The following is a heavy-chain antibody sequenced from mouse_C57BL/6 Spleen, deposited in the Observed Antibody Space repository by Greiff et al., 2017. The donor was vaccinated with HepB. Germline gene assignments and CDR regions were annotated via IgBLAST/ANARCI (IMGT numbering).Heavy chain of an antibody. J-gene: IGHJ3*01. CDR2: IDPSDSYT. V-gene: IGHV1-69*01. D-gene: IGHD2-1*01. CDR1: GYTFTSYW. CDR3: ARTNYYGNYVPFAY. Sequence: QVQLQQPGAELVMPGASVKLSCKASGYTFTSYWMHWVKQRPGQGLEWIGEIDPSDSYTNYNQKFKGKSTLTVDKSSSTAYMQLSSLTSEDSAVYYCARTNYYGNYVPFAYWGQGTLVTVSA.